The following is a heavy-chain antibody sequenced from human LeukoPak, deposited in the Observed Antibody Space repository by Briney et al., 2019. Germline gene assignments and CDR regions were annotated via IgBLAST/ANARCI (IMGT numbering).Heavy chain of an antibody. CDR2: INPNSGGT. D-gene: IGHD3-22*01. V-gene: IGHV1-2*02. CDR1: GYTFTGYY. J-gene: IGHJ3*02. Sequence: ASVKVSXKASGYTFTGYYMHWVRQAPGQGLEWMGWINPNSGGTNYAQKFQGRVTMTRDTSISTAYMELSRLRSDDTAVYYCAVYDSSCYYYVSVYDAFDIWGQGTMVTVSS. CDR3: AVYDSSCYYYVSVYDAFDI.